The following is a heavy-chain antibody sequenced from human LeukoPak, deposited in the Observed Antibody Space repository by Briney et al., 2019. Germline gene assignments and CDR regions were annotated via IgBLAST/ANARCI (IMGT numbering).Heavy chain of an antibody. Sequence: TLSLTCTVSGGSIDTYYWNWIRQPPGKGLEWLALIYWSDDKRYNPSLKTRLSISKDTSKNQVVLTVTDMDPTDTATYYCTYIKGSGYFDPPHFEFWGQGTLVSVSP. D-gene: IGHD3-22*01. V-gene: IGHV2-5*01. CDR3: TYIKGSGYFDPPHFEF. J-gene: IGHJ4*02. CDR1: GGSIDTYYW. CDR2: IYWSDDK.